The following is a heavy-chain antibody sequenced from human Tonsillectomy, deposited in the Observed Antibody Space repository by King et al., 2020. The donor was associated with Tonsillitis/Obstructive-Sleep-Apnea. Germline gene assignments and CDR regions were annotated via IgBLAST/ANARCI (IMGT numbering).Heavy chain of an antibody. CDR3: ARVDCSSTSCYSGYYFDY. CDR2: IYSGGST. Sequence: VQLVESGGGLIQPGGSLRLYCAASGFTVSSNYMSWVRQAPGKGLEWVSVIYSGGSTYYADSVKGRFTISRDNSKNTLYLQMNSLRAEDTAVYYCARVDCSSTSCYSGYYFDYWGQGTLVTVSS. CDR1: GFTVSSNY. V-gene: IGHV3-53*01. D-gene: IGHD2-2*01. J-gene: IGHJ4*02.